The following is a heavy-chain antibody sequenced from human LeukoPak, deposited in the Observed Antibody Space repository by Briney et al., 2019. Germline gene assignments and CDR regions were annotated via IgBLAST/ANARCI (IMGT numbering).Heavy chain of an antibody. J-gene: IGHJ4*02. D-gene: IGHD3-3*01. CDR1: GGTFSSYA. V-gene: IGHV1-69*13. CDR3: ARDRITIFGAGQGSFDY. CDR2: IIPIFGTA. Sequence: SVKVSCKASGGTFSSYAISWVRQAPGQGLEWMGGIIPIFGTANFAQKFQGRVTITADESTSTAYMELSSLRSEDTAVYYCARDRITIFGAGQGSFDYWGQGTLVTVSS.